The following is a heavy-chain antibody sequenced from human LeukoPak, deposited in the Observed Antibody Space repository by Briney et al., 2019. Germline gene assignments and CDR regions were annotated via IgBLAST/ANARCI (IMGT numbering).Heavy chain of an antibody. V-gene: IGHV4-59*01. Sequence: SETLSLTCTVSGGSISSYYWSWIRQPPGKGLEWIGYIYYSESTNYNPSLKSQVTISVDTSKNQFSLKLSSVTAADTAVYYCARAAVWDSDAFDIWGQGTMVTVSS. J-gene: IGHJ3*02. D-gene: IGHD1-26*01. CDR2: IYYSEST. CDR3: ARAAVWDSDAFDI. CDR1: GGSISSYY.